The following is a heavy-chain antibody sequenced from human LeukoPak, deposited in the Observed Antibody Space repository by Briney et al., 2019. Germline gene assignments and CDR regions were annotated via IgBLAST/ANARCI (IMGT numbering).Heavy chain of an antibody. V-gene: IGHV3-53*01. Sequence: GGSLRLSCAASGFTVSTNYVSWVRQAPGKGLEWVSIIYSGGGTYYADSVKGRFTISRDNSKNTLYLQMNSLRTEDTAVYYCARDTAPTVTWGQGTLVTVSS. CDR2: IYSGGGT. D-gene: IGHD4-17*01. J-gene: IGHJ4*02. CDR1: GFTVSTNY. CDR3: ARDTAPTVT.